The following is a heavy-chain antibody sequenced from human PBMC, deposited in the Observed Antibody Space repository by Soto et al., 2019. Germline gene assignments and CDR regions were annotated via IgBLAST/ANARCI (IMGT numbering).Heavy chain of an antibody. J-gene: IGHJ4*02. D-gene: IGHD4-17*01. V-gene: IGHV1-2*02. CDR1: GYIFTDFY. CDR2: IIPKSGGT. CDR3: ARGTTVFDY. Sequence: ASVKVSCKASGYIFTDFYMHWVRQAPGQGLEWMGWIIPKSGGTEYAQKFQGRVTMTRDTSISTAYMELTRLTSDDTAVYYCARGTTVFDYWGQGNMATAS.